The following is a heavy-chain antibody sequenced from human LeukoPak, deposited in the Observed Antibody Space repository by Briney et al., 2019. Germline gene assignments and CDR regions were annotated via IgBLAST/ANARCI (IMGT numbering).Heavy chain of an antibody. CDR3: ASDAFDI. CDR1: GFTLSSYW. V-gene: IGHV3-7*05. CDR2: IKQDGSEK. Sequence: GGSLRLSCAASGFTLSSYWMSWVRQAPGKGLEWVANIKQDGSEKYYVDSVKGRFTISRDNAKNSLYLQMNSLRAEDTAVYYCASDAFDIWGQGTMVTVSS. J-gene: IGHJ3*02.